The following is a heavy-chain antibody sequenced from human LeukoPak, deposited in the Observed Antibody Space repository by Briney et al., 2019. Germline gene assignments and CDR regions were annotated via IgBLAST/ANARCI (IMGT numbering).Heavy chain of an antibody. J-gene: IGHJ4*02. V-gene: IGHV4-59*01. D-gene: IGHD2-2*01. Sequence: SETPSLTCTVSGGSISSYYWSWIRQPPGKGLEWIGYIYYSGSTNYNPSLKSRVTISVDTSKNQFSLKLSSVTAADTAVYYCARGCSSTSCYSLFDYWGQGTLVTVSS. CDR3: ARGCSSTSCYSLFDY. CDR2: IYYSGST. CDR1: GGSISSYY.